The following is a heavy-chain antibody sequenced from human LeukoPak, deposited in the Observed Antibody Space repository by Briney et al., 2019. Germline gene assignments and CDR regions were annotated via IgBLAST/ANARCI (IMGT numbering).Heavy chain of an antibody. CDR1: GGSITSYY. Sequence: SETLSLTCTVSGGSITSYYYTWIRQPPGKGLKWMGYLYYSGNTNYNPSLKSRVTMSLDMSKKQFSLRLPSVTAADTAVYYCAREDSGTSIDYWGQGTLVTVSS. CDR3: AREDSGTSIDY. D-gene: IGHD1-26*01. J-gene: IGHJ4*01. V-gene: IGHV4-59*01. CDR2: LYYSGNT.